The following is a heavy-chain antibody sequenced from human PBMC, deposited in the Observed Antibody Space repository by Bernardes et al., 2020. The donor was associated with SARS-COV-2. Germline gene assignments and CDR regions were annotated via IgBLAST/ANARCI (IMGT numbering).Heavy chain of an antibody. Sequence: SVKVSCKTSGNTFTSYAVIWVRQAPGQGLECMGGISPLFGTTNYAQNFQGRVTIAADESKSTVYMELSSLRSEDTVMYYCARSGTYPDAFDIWGQGTMVTVTS. CDR2: ISPLFGTT. V-gene: IGHV1-69*13. D-gene: IGHD1-26*01. CDR3: ARSGTYPDAFDI. J-gene: IGHJ3*02. CDR1: GNTFTSYA.